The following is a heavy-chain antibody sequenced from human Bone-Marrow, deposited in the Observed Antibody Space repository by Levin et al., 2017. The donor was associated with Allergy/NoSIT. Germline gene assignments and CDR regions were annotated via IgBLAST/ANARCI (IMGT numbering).Heavy chain of an antibody. CDR2: ISGSDDST. CDR1: GFIFSSSA. Sequence: PGESLKISCAASGFIFSSSAMSWVRQAPGKGLEWVSSISGSDDSTYYTDSVKGRLTISRDNSKNTIYLQMNSLRAADTAVYYCAKVRRGLDAFDIWGQGTMVTVSS. V-gene: IGHV3-23*01. D-gene: IGHD3/OR15-3a*01. CDR3: AKVRRGLDAFDI. J-gene: IGHJ3*02.